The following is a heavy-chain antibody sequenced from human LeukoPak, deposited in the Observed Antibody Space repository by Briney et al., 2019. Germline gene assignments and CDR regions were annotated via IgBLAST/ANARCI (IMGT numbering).Heavy chain of an antibody. CDR2: IYYRGDT. Sequence: PSETLSLTCTVSGDSINSNHYYWGWIRQSPGKGLEWIANIYYRGDTQYNPSLKSRVTISVDTSKNQFSLKLSSVTAADTAVYYCARHRTGIRDYYYYYGMDVWGQGTTVTVSS. D-gene: IGHD6-13*01. V-gene: IGHV4-39*01. CDR3: ARHRTGIRDYYYYYGMDV. J-gene: IGHJ6*02. CDR1: GDSINSNHYY.